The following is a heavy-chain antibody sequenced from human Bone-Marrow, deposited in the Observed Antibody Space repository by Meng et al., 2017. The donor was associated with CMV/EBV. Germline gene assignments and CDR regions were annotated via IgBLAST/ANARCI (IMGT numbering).Heavy chain of an antibody. CDR1: GFTFSSYA. CDR2: ISYDGSNK. D-gene: IGHD3-10*01. Sequence: GGSLRLSCAASGFTFSSYAMHWVRQAPGKGLEWVAVISYDGSNKYYADSVKGRFTISRDNSKNTLYLQMNSLRAEDTAVYYCARDLEYYYGSGSPGGMDVWGQGTTVTVSS. CDR3: ARDLEYYYGSGSPGGMDV. V-gene: IGHV3-30-3*01. J-gene: IGHJ6*02.